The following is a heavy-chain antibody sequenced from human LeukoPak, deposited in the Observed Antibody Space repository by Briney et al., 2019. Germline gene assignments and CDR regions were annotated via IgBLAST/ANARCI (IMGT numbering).Heavy chain of an antibody. CDR2: ISSTGDTT. Sequence: GGSLRLSCAASGFTFSSYATPWVRQAPGKGLQWVSIISSTGDTTYYADSVKGRFTIYRDNSKNTLYLQMNSLRAEDTALYYCARILNPWGDEAFDIWGQGTMGTVS. CDR3: ARILNPWGDEAFDI. J-gene: IGHJ3*02. V-gene: IGHV3-23*01. D-gene: IGHD3-16*01. CDR1: GFTFSSYA.